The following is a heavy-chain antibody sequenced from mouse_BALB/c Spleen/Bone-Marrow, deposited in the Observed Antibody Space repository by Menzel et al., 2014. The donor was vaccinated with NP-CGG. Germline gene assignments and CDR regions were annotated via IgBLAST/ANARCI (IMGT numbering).Heavy chain of an antibody. CDR2: INPGSGGT. D-gene: IGHD2-14*01. J-gene: IGHJ2*01. Sequence: VQLVESGAELVRPGTSVKVSCKASGYAFTNYLIEWVKQRPGQGLEWIGVINPGSGGTNYNEKFKGKATLTADKSSSTAYMQLSGLTSDDSAVYFCARGDYRSYYFDYWGQGTTLTVSS. CDR3: ARGDYRSYYFDY. CDR1: GYAFTNYL. V-gene: IGHV1-54*01.